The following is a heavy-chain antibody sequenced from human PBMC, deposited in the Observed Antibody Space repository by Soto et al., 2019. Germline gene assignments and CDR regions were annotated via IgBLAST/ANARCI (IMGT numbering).Heavy chain of an antibody. D-gene: IGHD4-17*01. CDR2: ISYDGSNK. Sequence: QVQLVESGGGVVQPGRSLRLSCAASGFTFSSYGMHWVRQAPGKGLEWVAVISYDGSNKYYADSVKGRFTISRDNSKNTLYLQMNSLRAEDTAVYYCVPMTTVTSGDYLGQGTLVTVSS. V-gene: IGHV3-30*03. CDR3: VPMTTVTSGDY. CDR1: GFTFSSYG. J-gene: IGHJ4*02.